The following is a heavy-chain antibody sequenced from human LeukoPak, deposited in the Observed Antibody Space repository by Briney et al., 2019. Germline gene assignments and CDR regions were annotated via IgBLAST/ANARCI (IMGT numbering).Heavy chain of an antibody. J-gene: IGHJ4*02. CDR3: ARDYKYAFDN. V-gene: IGHV3-48*01. CDR1: GFTFSDYS. Sequence: GGSLRLSCAASGFTFSDYSMNWVRQAPGKGLEWVSYIGIDSGNAIYADSVKGRFTISGDKAKNSLYLQMNSLRVEDTAAYYCARDYKYAFDNWGQGTLVTVSS. CDR2: IGIDSGNA. D-gene: IGHD5-24*01.